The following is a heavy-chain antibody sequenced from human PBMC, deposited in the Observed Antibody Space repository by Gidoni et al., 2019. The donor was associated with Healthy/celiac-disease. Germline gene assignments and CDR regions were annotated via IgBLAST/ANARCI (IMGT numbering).Heavy chain of an antibody. D-gene: IGHD3-16*01. CDR2: INPNIGGT. Sequence: QVQPVKSGAEVKKPGAAVKVSCKASGDTFTGYYIHWVRQAPGQGLEWMGWINPNIGGTNYAQKFQVRVTMTRDTSISTAYMELSMLRSDDTAVYYCARVVYTTSNWFDPWGQGTLVTVSS. CDR3: ARVVYTTSNWFDP. V-gene: IGHV1-2*02. CDR1: GDTFTGYY. J-gene: IGHJ5*02.